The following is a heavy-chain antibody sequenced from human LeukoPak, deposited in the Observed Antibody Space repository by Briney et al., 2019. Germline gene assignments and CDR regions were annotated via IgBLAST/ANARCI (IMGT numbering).Heavy chain of an antibody. CDR3: ARLIASGRCWFDP. CDR1: GGSVSSSSYY. CDR2: IYYSGST. V-gene: IGHV4-39*01. D-gene: IGHD3-10*01. J-gene: IGHJ5*02. Sequence: SETLSLTCTVSGGSVSSSSYYWGWIRQPPGKGLEWIGSIYYSGSTYYNPSLKSRVTISVDTSKNQFSLKLSSVTAADTAVYYCARLIASGRCWFDPWGQGTLVTVSS.